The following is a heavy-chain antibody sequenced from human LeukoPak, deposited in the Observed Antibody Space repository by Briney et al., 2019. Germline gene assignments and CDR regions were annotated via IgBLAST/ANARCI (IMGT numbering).Heavy chain of an antibody. Sequence: KPGGSLRLSCAASGFTFSNYNMNWVRQTPGKGLKWVSYISTGSRTISYADSVKGRFTISRDNAKNSLSLQMNSLRDEDTAVYFCARDSSYAFDIWGQGTMVTVSS. J-gene: IGHJ3*02. CDR3: ARDSSYAFDI. CDR2: ISTGSRTI. V-gene: IGHV3-48*02. CDR1: GFTFSNYN.